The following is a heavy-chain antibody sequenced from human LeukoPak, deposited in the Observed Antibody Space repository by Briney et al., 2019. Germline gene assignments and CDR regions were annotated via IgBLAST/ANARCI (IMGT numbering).Heavy chain of an antibody. Sequence: SETLSLTCTVSGGSISSYYWSWIRQPPGKGLEWIGYIYYSGSTNYNPSLKSRVTISVDTSKNQFSLKLSSVTAADTAVYYCARDQVTGTSGWWFDPWGQGTLVTVSS. V-gene: IGHV4-59*01. CDR3: ARDQVTGTSGWWFDP. CDR2: IYYSGST. CDR1: GGSISSYY. J-gene: IGHJ5*02. D-gene: IGHD1-7*01.